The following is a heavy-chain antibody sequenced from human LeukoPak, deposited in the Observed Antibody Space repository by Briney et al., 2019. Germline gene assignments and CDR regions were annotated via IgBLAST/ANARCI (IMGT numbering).Heavy chain of an antibody. Sequence: PGRSLRLSCAVSGFTFSSYATGWVRPAPGKGLGWVSGISTSGGTTSYADSVKGRFTISRDNPRNTLYMQMNSLRAEDTAVYYCAIMHRYYDGSGYWVQWGQGTLVTVSS. V-gene: IGHV3-23*01. J-gene: IGHJ4*02. CDR1: GFTFSSYA. CDR2: ISTSGGTT. CDR3: AIMHRYYDGSGYWVQ. D-gene: IGHD3-22*01.